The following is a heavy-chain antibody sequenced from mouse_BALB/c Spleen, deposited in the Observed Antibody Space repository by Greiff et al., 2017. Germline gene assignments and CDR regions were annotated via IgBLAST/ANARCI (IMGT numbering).Heavy chain of an antibody. J-gene: IGHJ2*01. CDR3: AREATGNSYAMDY. V-gene: IGHV14-3*02. D-gene: IGHD3-2*02. CDR2: IDPANGNT. CDR1: GFNIKDTY. Sequence: VHVKQSGAELVKPGASVKLSCTASGFNIKDTYMHWVKQRPEQGLEWIGRIDPANGNTKYDPKFQGKATITADTSSNTAYLQLSSLTSEDTAVYYCAREATGNSYAMDYWGQGTTLTVSS.